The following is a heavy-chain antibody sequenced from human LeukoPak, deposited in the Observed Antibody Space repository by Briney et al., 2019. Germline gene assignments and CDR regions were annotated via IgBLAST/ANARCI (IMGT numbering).Heavy chain of an antibody. CDR1: GGSITNYY. D-gene: IGHD3-9*01. V-gene: IGHV4-4*07. Sequence: PSETLSLTCSVSGGSITNYYWSWIRQPAGKGLEWIGRFYSRGTTYYNPPLRSRVSLSGDESKNQLSLKMYSVTAADTAVYYCVRDEGLTGYPDYWGQGTRVTVSS. CDR3: VRDEGLTGYPDY. CDR2: FYSRGTT. J-gene: IGHJ4*02.